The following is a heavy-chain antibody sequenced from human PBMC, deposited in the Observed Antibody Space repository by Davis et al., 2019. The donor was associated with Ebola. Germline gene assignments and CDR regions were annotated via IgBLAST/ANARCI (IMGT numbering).Heavy chain of an antibody. J-gene: IGHJ6*02. V-gene: IGHV4-30-4*01. Sequence: PSETLSLTCTVSGGSISSGDYYWSWIRQPPGKGLEWIGYIYYSGSTNYNPSLKSRVTISVDKSKNQFSLKLSSVTAADTAVYYCARRGITFGGVIVQEYGMDVWGQGTTVTVSS. CDR1: GGSISSGDYY. CDR2: IYYSGST. CDR3: ARRGITFGGVIVQEYGMDV. D-gene: IGHD3-16*02.